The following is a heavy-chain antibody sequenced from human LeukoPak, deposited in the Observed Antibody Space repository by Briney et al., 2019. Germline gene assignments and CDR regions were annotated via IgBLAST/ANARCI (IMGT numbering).Heavy chain of an antibody. Sequence: GRSLRLSCAASGFTFSSYAMHWVRQAPGKGLEWVAVISYDGSNKYYADSVEGRFTVSRDNAKNTLFLQMNSLRVEDTALYYCVSGDYGNYWGQGTLVTVSS. CDR2: ISYDGSNK. D-gene: IGHD4-17*01. J-gene: IGHJ4*02. CDR1: GFTFSSYA. V-gene: IGHV3-30-3*01. CDR3: VSGDYGNY.